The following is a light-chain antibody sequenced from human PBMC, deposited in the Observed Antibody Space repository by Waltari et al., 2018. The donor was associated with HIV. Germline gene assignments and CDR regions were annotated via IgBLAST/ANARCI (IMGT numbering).Light chain of an antibody. CDR2: GAF. CDR1: QSISTY. Sequence: DIQMTQSPASLSASVGDRVTITCRASQSISTYLNRYQQRPGNAPKLLIYGAFALQSGVPSGFSGNGSGTDFTLTITSLQPEDFATYYCQQTFRIPLTFGGGTKV. J-gene: IGKJ4*01. CDR3: QQTFRIPLT. V-gene: IGKV1-39*01.